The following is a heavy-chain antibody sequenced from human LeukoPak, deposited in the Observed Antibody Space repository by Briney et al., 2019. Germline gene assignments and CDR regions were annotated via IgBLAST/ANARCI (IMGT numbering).Heavy chain of an antibody. D-gene: IGHD4-11*01. J-gene: IGHJ4*02. V-gene: IGHV3-33*01. CDR3: ARDAQRGFDYSNSLEY. Sequence: GGSLRLSCGASGFTFSRYGMHWVRQAPGKGLRWVAVIWSDGTNQYYADSVKGRFTISRDNFNNMVYLQMNSLRVDDTGVYYCARDAQRGFDYSNSLEYWGQGALVTVSS. CDR1: GFTFSRYG. CDR2: IWSDGTNQ.